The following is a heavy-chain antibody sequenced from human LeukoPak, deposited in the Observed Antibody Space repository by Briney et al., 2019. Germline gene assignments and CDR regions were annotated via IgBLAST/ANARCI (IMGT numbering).Heavy chain of an antibody. CDR1: GFTFSSYA. D-gene: IGHD2-2*01. CDR3: AREDVVVVPAAHRGYFQH. J-gene: IGHJ1*01. Sequence: GGSLRLSCAASGFTFSSYAMHWVRQAPGKGLEWVAVISYDGSNKYYADSVKGRFTISRDNSKNTLYLQMNSLRAEDTAVYYCAREDVVVVPAAHRGYFQHWGQGTLVTVSS. CDR2: ISYDGSNK. V-gene: IGHV3-30-3*01.